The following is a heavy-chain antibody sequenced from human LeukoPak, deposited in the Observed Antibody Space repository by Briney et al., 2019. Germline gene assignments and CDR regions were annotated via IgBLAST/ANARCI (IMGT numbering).Heavy chain of an antibody. Sequence: GGSLRLSCAASGFTFSDYWMHWVRQAPGKGLVWVSRISSDGSRVTYADSVKGRFTISRDNAKNTLYLQMNSLRAEDTAVYYCARGKYDSSGYPLLGFDYWGQGTLVTVSS. V-gene: IGHV3-74*01. CDR3: ARGKYDSSGYPLLGFDY. D-gene: IGHD3-22*01. CDR1: GFTFSDYW. CDR2: ISSDGSRV. J-gene: IGHJ4*02.